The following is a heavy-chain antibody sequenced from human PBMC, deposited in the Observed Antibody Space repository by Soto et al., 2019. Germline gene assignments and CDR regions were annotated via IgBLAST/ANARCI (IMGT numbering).Heavy chain of an antibody. CDR3: ATAVGGESRYLDY. V-gene: IGHV3-48*01. CDR2: ISSSSSNT. D-gene: IGHD3-9*01. Sequence: EVQLVESGGGLVQPGGSLRLSCAASGFTFSAYSMNWVRQAPGKGLEWVSDISSSSSNTYYADSVKGRFTISRDNAKNSLYLQMNSLRAEDTAVYYCATAVGGESRYLDYWGQGTLVTVSS. J-gene: IGHJ4*02. CDR1: GFTFSAYS.